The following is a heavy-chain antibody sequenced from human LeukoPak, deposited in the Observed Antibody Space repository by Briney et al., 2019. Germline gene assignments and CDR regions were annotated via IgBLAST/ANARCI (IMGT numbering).Heavy chain of an antibody. Sequence: PGGSLRLSCAASGFTFSSYAMHWVRQAPGKGLEWVAVISYVGSNKYYADSVKGRFTISRDNSKNTLYLQMNSLRAEDTAVYYCATTRPLKATRFLEWLPHDYWGQGTLVTVSS. CDR1: GFTFSSYA. D-gene: IGHD3-3*01. CDR2: ISYVGSNK. V-gene: IGHV3-30-3*01. CDR3: ATTRPLKATRFLEWLPHDY. J-gene: IGHJ4*02.